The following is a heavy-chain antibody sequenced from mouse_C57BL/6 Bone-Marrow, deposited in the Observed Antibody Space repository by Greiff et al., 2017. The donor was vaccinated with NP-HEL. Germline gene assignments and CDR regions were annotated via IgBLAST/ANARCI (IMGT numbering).Heavy chain of an antibody. J-gene: IGHJ3*01. CDR2: ISSGSSTI. Sequence: EVKLQESGGGLVKPGGSLKLSCAASGFTFSDYGMHWVRQAPEKGLEWVAYISSGSSTIYYADTVKGRFTISRDNAKNTLFLQMTSLRSEDTAMYYCAKNWDFAYWGQGTLVTVSA. V-gene: IGHV5-17*01. CDR1: GFTFSDYG. CDR3: AKNWDFAY. D-gene: IGHD4-1*01.